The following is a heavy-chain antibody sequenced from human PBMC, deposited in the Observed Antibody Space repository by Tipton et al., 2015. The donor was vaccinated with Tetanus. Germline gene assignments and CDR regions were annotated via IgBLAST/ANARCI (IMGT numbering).Heavy chain of an antibody. D-gene: IGHD1-26*01. V-gene: IGHV4-4*07. Sequence: TLSLTCTVSGGSISDYYWSWIRQPAGKGLEWIGNVYSSGSTYYNPSLKGRVTISVDTSTTQFSLRLNSMTAADTAIYYCARDHRLSASYAGWFDPWGQGTLVTVSS. CDR1: GGSISDYY. J-gene: IGHJ5*02. CDR3: ARDHRLSASYAGWFDP. CDR2: VYSSGST.